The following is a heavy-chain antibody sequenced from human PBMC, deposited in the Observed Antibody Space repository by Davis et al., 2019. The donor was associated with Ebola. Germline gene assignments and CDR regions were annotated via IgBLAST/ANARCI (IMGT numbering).Heavy chain of an antibody. V-gene: IGHV4-59*01. D-gene: IGHD2/OR15-2a*01. J-gene: IGHJ3*02. CDR2: IYYSGSS. Sequence: PGGSLSLSCTVSGGSISSYYWSWIRQPPGKGLEWIGYIYYSGSSTYNPSLKSLVTISVDTSKNQFSLKLSSVTAADTAVYYCARDISTTVSAFDIWGQGTMVTVSS. CDR3: ARDISTTVSAFDI. CDR1: GGSISSYY.